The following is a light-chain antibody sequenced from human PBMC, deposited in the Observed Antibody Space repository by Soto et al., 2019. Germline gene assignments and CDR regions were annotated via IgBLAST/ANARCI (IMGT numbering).Light chain of an antibody. CDR3: SSYTSSGTYV. CDR2: DVS. CDR1: SSDLGAYTY. Sequence: QSVLTQPPSASGSPGQSITAPCTGTSSDLGAYTYVSWYQQHPGKAPKLIIHDVSNRPSGVSNRFSGSKSGNSASLTISGLQAEDEADYYCSSYTSSGTYVFGSGTKVTVL. V-gene: IGLV2-14*03. J-gene: IGLJ1*01.